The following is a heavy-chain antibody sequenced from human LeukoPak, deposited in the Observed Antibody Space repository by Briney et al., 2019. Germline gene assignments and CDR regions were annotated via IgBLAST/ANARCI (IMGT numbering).Heavy chain of an antibody. D-gene: IGHD6-6*01. Sequence: PGGSLRLSCAASGFSVSNTYMSWARQAPGKWLEWVSVIYSGDSGVSTYYADSVKGRFTISRHNSKNTLYLQMSSLRAEDTAVYFCARSAARLRYYYAMDVWGQGTTVTVCS. CDR3: ARSAARLRYYYAMDV. J-gene: IGHJ6*02. CDR2: IYSGDSGVST. CDR1: GFSVSNTY. V-gene: IGHV3-53*04.